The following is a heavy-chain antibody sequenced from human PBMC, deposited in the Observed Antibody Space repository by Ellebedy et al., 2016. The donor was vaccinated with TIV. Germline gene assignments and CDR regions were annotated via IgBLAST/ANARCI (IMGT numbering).Heavy chain of an antibody. J-gene: IGHJ4*02. D-gene: IGHD5-18*01. V-gene: IGHV3-21*01. CDR3: ARDTAMDY. CDR1: GFTFSSYI. CDR2: ITKSGDYM. Sequence: GESLKISCTASGFTFSSYIMNWVRQAPGKGLEWISSITKSGDYMYYADSVKGRFTISRDNARNSLDLQMNSLRADETAVYYCARDTAMDYWGQGTLVTVSS.